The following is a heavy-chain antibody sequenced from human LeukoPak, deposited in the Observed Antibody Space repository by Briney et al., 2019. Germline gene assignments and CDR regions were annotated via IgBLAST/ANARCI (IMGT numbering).Heavy chain of an antibody. J-gene: IGHJ4*02. Sequence: GGSLRLSCAASGFTVSSNYMSWVRQAPGKGLEWVSVIYSGGSTYYADSVKGRFTISRDNSKNTLYLQMNSLRAEDTAVYYCARGCSSTSCYGGLDYWGQGTLVTVSS. V-gene: IGHV3-53*01. CDR3: ARGCSSTSCYGGLDY. CDR2: IYSGGST. CDR1: GFTVSSNY. D-gene: IGHD2-2*01.